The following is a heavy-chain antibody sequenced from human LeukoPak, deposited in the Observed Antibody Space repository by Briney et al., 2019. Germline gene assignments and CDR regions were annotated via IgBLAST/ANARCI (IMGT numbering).Heavy chain of an antibody. V-gene: IGHV3-74*01. CDR2: ISSDGRTT. Sequence: PGGSLRLSCAASGFTFSSYWIDWVRQAPGKGLVWVARISSDGRTTTYADSVKGRFTISRDTAQNTLYLQMNSLRAEDTAVYYCAKDMFGYYAMDVWGQGTTVTVSS. CDR3: AKDMFGYYAMDV. CDR1: GFTFSSYW. J-gene: IGHJ6*02. D-gene: IGHD3-3*02.